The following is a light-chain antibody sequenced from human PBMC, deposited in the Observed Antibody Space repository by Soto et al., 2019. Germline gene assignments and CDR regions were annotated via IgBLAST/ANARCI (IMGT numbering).Light chain of an antibody. Sequence: DIQLTQSPSSLSASVGDRISITFRASPGIRDYVAWYQQKPGKATKLLIYAASTCHSEVPSRFSGSGAGTDSTLTISSLLPEDVATYYCQKYNPAPQPFGPGTRVESK. CDR2: AAS. CDR1: PGIRDY. CDR3: QKYNPAPQP. V-gene: IGKV1-27*01. J-gene: IGKJ1*01.